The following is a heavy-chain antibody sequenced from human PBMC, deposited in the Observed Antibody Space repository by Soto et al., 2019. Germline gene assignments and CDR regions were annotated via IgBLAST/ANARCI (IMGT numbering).Heavy chain of an antibody. J-gene: IGHJ4*02. Sequence: PSETLSLTCTVSGGSTSRYYWSWIRQPPGKGLEWIGYIYYSGSTDYDPSLKSRVTISVDTSKNQFSLKLSSVTAADTAVYYCARRWGTYFDFWGQGTLVTVSS. D-gene: IGHD7-27*01. CDR2: IYYSGST. V-gene: IGHV4-59*01. CDR1: GGSTSRYY. CDR3: ARRWGTYFDF.